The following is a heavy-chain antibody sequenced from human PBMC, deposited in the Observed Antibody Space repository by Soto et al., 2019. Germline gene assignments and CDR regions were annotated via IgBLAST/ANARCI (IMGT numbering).Heavy chain of an antibody. D-gene: IGHD3-9*01. CDR1: GYTFTGYY. V-gene: IGHV1-2*04. Sequence: GASVKVSCKASGYTFTGYYMHWVRQAPGQGLEWMGWINPNSGGTNYAQKFQGWVTMTRDTSISTAYMELSRLRSDDTAVYYCARGLRYFDWLLYGSEYYFDYWGQGTLVTVSS. J-gene: IGHJ4*02. CDR2: INPNSGGT. CDR3: ARGLRYFDWLLYGSEYYFDY.